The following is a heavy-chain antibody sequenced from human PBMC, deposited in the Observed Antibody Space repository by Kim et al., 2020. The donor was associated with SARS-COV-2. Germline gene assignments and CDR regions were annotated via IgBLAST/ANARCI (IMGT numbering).Heavy chain of an antibody. D-gene: IGHD2-2*01. CDR2: IWYDGSNK. Sequence: GGSLRLSCAASGFTFSSYGMHWVRQAPGKGLEWVAVIWYDGSNKYYADSVKGRFTISRDNSKNTLYLQMNSLRAEDTAVYYCAKILGCCSSTRCRDYWGQGTLVTLSS. CDR3: AKILGCCSSTRCRDY. V-gene: IGHV3-33*06. J-gene: IGHJ4*02. CDR1: GFTFSSYG.